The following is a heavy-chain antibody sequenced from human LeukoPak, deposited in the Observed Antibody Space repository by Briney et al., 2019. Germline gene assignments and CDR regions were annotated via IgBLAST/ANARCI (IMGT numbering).Heavy chain of an antibody. CDR2: INTDGRIT. CDR1: GFSFRNYA. V-gene: IGHV3-64*02. Sequence: GWSLRLSCVASGFSFRNYAIHWVRQAPGKGLEYVSVINTDGRITYYADSVKGRFTISRDNSKNTVYLQMGSLRGEDMAVYYCTRDGGSFCDFDYWGQGALVTVSS. J-gene: IGHJ4*02. D-gene: IGHD1-26*01. CDR3: TRDGGSFCDFDY.